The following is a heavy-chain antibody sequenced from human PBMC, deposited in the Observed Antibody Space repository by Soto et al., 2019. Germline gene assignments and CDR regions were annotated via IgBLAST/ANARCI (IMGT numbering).Heavy chain of an antibody. J-gene: IGHJ6*02. CDR2: IYNSGST. V-gene: IGHV4-59*12. D-gene: IGHD6-13*01. Sequence: SETLSLTCTVSGGSISSYYGSWIRQPPGKGLEWIGYIYNSGSTYYNPSLKSRVTISVDTSKNQFSLKLSSVTAADTAVYYCARGPLSSTLPLRLYYYYYGMDVWGQGTTVTVSS. CDR1: GGSISSYY. CDR3: ARGPLSSTLPLRLYYYYYGMDV.